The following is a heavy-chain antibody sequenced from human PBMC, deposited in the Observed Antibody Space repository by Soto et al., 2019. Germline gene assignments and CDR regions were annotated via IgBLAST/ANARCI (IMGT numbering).Heavy chain of an antibody. CDR1: GFTFTSSA. V-gene: IGHV1-58*01. D-gene: IGHD3-3*01. J-gene: IGHJ4*02. CDR2: IVVGSGNT. CDR3: AARYDFWSGFILQPRDY. Sequence: SVKVSCKASGFTFTSSAVQWVRQARGQRLEWIGWIVVGSGNTNYAQKFQKRVTITRDMSTSTAYMELSSLRSEDTAVYYCAARYDFWSGFILQPRDYWGQGTLVTVSS.